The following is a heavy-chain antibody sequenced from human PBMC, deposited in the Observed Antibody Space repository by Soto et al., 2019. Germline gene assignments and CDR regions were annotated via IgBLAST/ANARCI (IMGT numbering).Heavy chain of an antibody. D-gene: IGHD2-21*02. CDR1: GFTFSSYG. CDR3: AKAGPFGGGDRDAFDI. J-gene: IGHJ3*02. CDR2: ISYDGSNK. V-gene: IGHV3-30*18. Sequence: QVQLVESGGGVVQPGRSLRLSCAASGFTFSSYGMHWVRQAPGKGLEWVAVISYDGSNKYYADSVKGRFTISRDNSKNTLYLQRNSLRAEDTAVYYCAKAGPFGGGDRDAFDIWGQGTMVTVSS.